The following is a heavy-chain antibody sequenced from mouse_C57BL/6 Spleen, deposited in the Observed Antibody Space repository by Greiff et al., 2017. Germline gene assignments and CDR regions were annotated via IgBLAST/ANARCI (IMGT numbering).Heavy chain of an antibody. J-gene: IGHJ4*01. CDR1: GYTFTDYY. V-gene: IGHV1-80*01. Sequence: VQLQQSGPELVKPGASVKISCKASGYTFTDYYMNWVKQSHGKSLEWIGQIYPGDGDTNYNGKFKGKATLTADKSSSTAYMQLSSLTSEDSAVYFCARKGYYAMDYWGQGTSVTVSS. CDR2: IYPGDGDT. CDR3: ARKGYYAMDY.